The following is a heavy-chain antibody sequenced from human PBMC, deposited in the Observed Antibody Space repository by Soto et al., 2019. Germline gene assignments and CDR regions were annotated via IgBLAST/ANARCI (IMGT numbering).Heavy chain of an antibody. J-gene: IGHJ4*02. CDR3: ARVPLVVLNYFES. CDR2: IFPLTDIP. Sequence: QVQLVQSGTEVKKPGSSVKVSCKASGGTFRNYPINWVRQAPGQGLEWMGSIFPLTDIPDYAQNFQARLTISADKSTSTAYMELSSLTSDDTAMYVFARVPLVVLNYFESWGQGTLLTVSS. CDR1: GGTFRNYP. V-gene: IGHV1-69*02.